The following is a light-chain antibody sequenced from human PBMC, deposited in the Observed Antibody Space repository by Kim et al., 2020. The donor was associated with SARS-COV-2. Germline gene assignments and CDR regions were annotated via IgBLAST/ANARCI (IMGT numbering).Light chain of an antibody. J-gene: IGKJ3*01. CDR2: SAS. V-gene: IGKV1-39*01. Sequence: DIQMTQSPSSLSASVGDRVTITCRTTQSISSHLNWYQQKPGRAPKLLISSASTLQGGVPSRFSGSGSETDFTLTISSLQPEDFATYFCQQSYITPFTFGPGTKVDIK. CDR3: QQSYITPFT. CDR1: QSISSH.